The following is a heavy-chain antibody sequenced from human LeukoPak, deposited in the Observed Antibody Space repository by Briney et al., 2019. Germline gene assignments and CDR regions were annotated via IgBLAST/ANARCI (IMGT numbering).Heavy chain of an antibody. CDR1: GFTFSSYG. J-gene: IGHJ4*02. CDR2: ISYDGSNK. V-gene: IGHV3-30*03. CDR3: ASLTSYEANDY. Sequence: GRSLRLSCAASGFTFSSYGMHWVRQAPGKGLEWVAIISYDGSNKYYADSVKGRFTISRDNSKNTLYLQMNSLRAEDTAVYYCASLTSYEANDYWGQGTLVTVSS. D-gene: IGHD3-16*01.